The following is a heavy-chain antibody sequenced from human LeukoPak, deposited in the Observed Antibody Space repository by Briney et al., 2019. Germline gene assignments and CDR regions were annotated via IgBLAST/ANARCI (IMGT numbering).Heavy chain of an antibody. D-gene: IGHD3-22*01. Sequence: ASVKVSCKASAYTFTSYGISWVRQAPGQGLEWMGWISAYNGNTNYAQKLQGRVTMTTDTSTSTAYMELRSLRSDDTAVYYCARDLAAGVYYYDSSGYHYWGQGTLVTVSS. CDR1: AYTFTSYG. CDR2: ISAYNGNT. CDR3: ARDLAAGVYYYDSSGYHY. J-gene: IGHJ4*02. V-gene: IGHV1-18*01.